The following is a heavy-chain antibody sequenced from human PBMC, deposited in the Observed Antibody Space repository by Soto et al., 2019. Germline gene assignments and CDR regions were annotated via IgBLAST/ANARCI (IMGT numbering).Heavy chain of an antibody. D-gene: IGHD3-10*01. CDR1: GFTFSSYA. CDR3: AKQQIITMVRGPPTFFDY. CDR2: ISGSGGST. V-gene: IGHV3-23*01. J-gene: IGHJ4*02. Sequence: GGSLRLSCAASGFTFSSYAMSWVRQAPGKGLEWVSAISGSGGSTYYADSVKGRFTISRDNSKNTLYLQMNSLRAEDTAVYYCAKQQIITMVRGPPTFFDYWGQGTLVTVSS.